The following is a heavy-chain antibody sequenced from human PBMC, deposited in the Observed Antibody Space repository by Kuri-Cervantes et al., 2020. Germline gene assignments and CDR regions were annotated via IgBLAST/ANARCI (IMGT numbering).Heavy chain of an antibody. V-gene: IGHV3-7*03. J-gene: IGHJ4*02. CDR3: TRSTGLGNYARADY. D-gene: IGHD3-10*01. CDR1: GFTFSSYW. CDR2: IKQDESEK. Sequence: GSLKISCAASGFTFSSYWMSWVRQAPGRGLEWVANIKQDESEKYYVDSVKGRFTISRDNAKNSLYLQMDSLRAEDTAVYYCTRSTGLGNYARADYWGQGTLVTVSS.